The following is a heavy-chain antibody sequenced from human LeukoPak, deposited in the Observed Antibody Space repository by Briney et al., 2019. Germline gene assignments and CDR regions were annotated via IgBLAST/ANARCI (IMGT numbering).Heavy chain of an antibody. D-gene: IGHD6-19*01. CDR2: IYTGGTT. CDR3: ARDKLGSGYSSDFDC. V-gene: IGHV3-66*02. Sequence: GRSLRLSCAASGFTFDDYAMHWVRQAPGRGLEWVSAIYTGGTTYYADSVKGRFTISRDNSKNTLYLQLNSLRAEDTAVYYCARDKLGSGYSSDFDCWGQGTLVTVSS. CDR1: GFTFDDYA. J-gene: IGHJ4*02.